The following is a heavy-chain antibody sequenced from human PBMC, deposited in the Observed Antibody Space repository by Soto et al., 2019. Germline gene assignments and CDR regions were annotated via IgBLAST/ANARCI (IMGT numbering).Heavy chain of an antibody. CDR2: ISSSSYI. J-gene: IGHJ6*02. Sequence: PGGSLRLSCAASGFTFSSYSMNWVRQAPGKGLEWVSSISSSSYIYYADSVKGRFTISRDNAKNSLYLQMNSLRAEDTAVYYCARPRAPSSGWYPAQYYYYGMDVWGQGTTVTVSS. V-gene: IGHV3-21*01. D-gene: IGHD6-19*01. CDR1: GFTFSSYS. CDR3: ARPRAPSSGWYPAQYYYYGMDV.